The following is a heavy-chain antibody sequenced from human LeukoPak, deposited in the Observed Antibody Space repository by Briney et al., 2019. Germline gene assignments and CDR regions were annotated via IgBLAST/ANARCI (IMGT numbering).Heavy chain of an antibody. CDR2: ITNDGSST. J-gene: IGHJ5*02. Sequence: GGSLRLSCAASGLTFSSHWMHWVRQAPGKGLVWVSRITNDGSSTTYADSVKGRFTISRDNSKNTLYLQMNSLRAEDTAVYYCAKDFRYCSSTSCYSDPWGQGTLVTVSS. D-gene: IGHD2-2*01. CDR3: AKDFRYCSSTSCYSDP. V-gene: IGHV3-74*01. CDR1: GLTFSSHW.